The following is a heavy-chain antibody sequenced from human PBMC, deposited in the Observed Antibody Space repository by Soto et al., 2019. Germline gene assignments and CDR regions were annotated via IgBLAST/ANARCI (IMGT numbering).Heavy chain of an antibody. D-gene: IGHD5-12*01. V-gene: IGHV1-8*01. CDR1: GYTFTSYD. CDR2: MNPNSGNT. J-gene: IGHJ5*02. Sequence: QVQLVQSGAEVKKPGASVKVSCKASGYTFTSYDINWVRQATGQGLEWTGWMNPNSGNTGYAPKFQGRVTMTSNTTIRTADMELSSLRSEDTAVYDWARASNSGYEVWFDPLGQGTLVTVSS. CDR3: ARASNSGYEVWFDP.